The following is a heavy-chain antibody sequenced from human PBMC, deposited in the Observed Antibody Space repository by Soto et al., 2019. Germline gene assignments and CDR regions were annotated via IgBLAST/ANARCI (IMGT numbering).Heavy chain of an antibody. V-gene: IGHV3-23*01. CDR1: GFTFSSYA. CDR3: AKDELPAKMTTVTAPDY. Sequence: EVQLLESGGGLVQPGGSLRLSCAASGFTFSSYAMSWVRQAPGKGLEWVSAISGSGGSTYYADSVKGRFTISRDNSKNTRYLHMNSLRADDTAVYYCAKDELPAKMTTVTAPDYWGQGTLVTVSS. CDR2: ISGSGGST. D-gene: IGHD4-17*01. J-gene: IGHJ4*02.